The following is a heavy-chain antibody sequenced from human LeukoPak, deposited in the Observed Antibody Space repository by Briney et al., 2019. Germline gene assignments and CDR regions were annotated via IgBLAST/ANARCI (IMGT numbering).Heavy chain of an antibody. CDR1: GGSFNDYD. J-gene: IGHJ6*03. CDR3: ARLRSGYNYYMDV. V-gene: IGHV4-34*01. CDR2: INQSGAT. Sequence: SETLSLTCSVYGGSFNDYDWSWVRQAPGRGLQWIGEINQSGATNCDPSLKSRVTMSIDTSKNQFSLKLSSVTAADTAVYYCARLRSGYNYYMDVWGEGTTVTISS. D-gene: IGHD2-2*02.